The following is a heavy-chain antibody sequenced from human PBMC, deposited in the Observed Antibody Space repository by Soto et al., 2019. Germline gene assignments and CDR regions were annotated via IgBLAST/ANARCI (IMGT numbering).Heavy chain of an antibody. CDR3: AEELCLWSCYLDAFDI. V-gene: IGHV3-30*18. CDR2: TSEDGSKK. J-gene: IGHJ3*02. D-gene: IGHD3-3*01. CDR1: GFTFSSYG. Sequence: QVQLVESGGGVVQPGRSRRLSCAASGFTFSSYGMHWVRQAPGKGLEWVAVTSEDGSKKYYGDSVKGRFTISRDNSMNTGYLQMDSLSAEDRGVYYCAEELCLWSCYLDAFDIWGQGTMVTVSS.